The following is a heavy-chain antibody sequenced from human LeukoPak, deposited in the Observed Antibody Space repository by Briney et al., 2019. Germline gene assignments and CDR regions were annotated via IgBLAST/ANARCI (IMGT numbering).Heavy chain of an antibody. D-gene: IGHD5-12*01. J-gene: IGHJ2*01. Sequence: SETLSLTCTVSGGSISSSSYYWGWIRQPPGKGLEWIGSIYYSGSTYYNPSPKSRITISVDTSKNQFSLKLSSVTAADTAVYYCARDPLYSGYDLWGRGTLVTVSS. V-gene: IGHV4-39*07. CDR3: ARDPLYSGYDL. CDR1: GGSISSSSYY. CDR2: IYYSGST.